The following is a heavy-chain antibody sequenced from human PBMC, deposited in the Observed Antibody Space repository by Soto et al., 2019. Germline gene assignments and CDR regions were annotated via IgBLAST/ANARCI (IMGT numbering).Heavy chain of an antibody. D-gene: IGHD6-13*01. CDR3: ASELYSTVRFDP. J-gene: IGHJ5*02. V-gene: IGHV1-8*01. CDR2: VNPTSGNT. CDR1: GYTFTSYD. Sequence: QVQLVQSGAEVKKPGASVKVSCKASGYTFTSYDINWVRQATGQGLEWMGWVNPTSGNTGYAQKFQGRVTMTRNTSIITAYMELSSLRADDTAVYYCASELYSTVRFDPLGQGTLVPVSS.